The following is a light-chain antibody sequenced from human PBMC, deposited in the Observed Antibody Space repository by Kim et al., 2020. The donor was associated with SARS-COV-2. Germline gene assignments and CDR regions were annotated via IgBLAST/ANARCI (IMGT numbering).Light chain of an antibody. Sequence: SVSQGKTATIPGSGDKLGDKYACWYQQKPGQSPVLVINKDSKRPSGIPERFSGSNSGNTATLTISGTQAMDEADYYCQAWDSSTVVFGGGTQLTVL. V-gene: IGLV3-1*01. J-gene: IGLJ2*01. CDR3: QAWDSSTVV. CDR2: KDS. CDR1: KLGDKY.